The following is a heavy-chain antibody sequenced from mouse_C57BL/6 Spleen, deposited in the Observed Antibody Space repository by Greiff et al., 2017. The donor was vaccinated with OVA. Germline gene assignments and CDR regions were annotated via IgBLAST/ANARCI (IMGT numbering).Heavy chain of an antibody. D-gene: IGHD1-1*01. Sequence: EVQLQQSGAELVKPGASVKLSCTASGFNIKDYYMHWVKQRTEQGLEWIGRIDPEDGETKYAPNFQGKATITADTSSNTAYLQLSSLTSEDTAVYYCARHYYGKSYGYFDVWGTGTTVTVSS. J-gene: IGHJ1*03. CDR3: ARHYYGKSYGYFDV. CDR2: IDPEDGET. CDR1: GFNIKDYY. V-gene: IGHV14-2*01.